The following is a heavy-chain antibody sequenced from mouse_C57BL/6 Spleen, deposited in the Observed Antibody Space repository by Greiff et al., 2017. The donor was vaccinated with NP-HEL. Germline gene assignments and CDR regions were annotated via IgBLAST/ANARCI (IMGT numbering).Heavy chain of an antibody. CDR3: ARNYYYGSLVYAMDY. V-gene: IGHV2-9-1*01. J-gene: IGHJ4*01. CDR2: IWTGGGT. CDR1: GFSLTSYA. D-gene: IGHD1-1*01. Sequence: QVQLKESGPGLVAPSQSLSITCTVSGFSLTSYAISWVRQPPGKGLEWLGVIWTGGGTNYNSALQSRLSISKDNSKSQVFLKMNSLQTDDTARYYCARNYYYGSLVYAMDYWGQGTSVTVSS.